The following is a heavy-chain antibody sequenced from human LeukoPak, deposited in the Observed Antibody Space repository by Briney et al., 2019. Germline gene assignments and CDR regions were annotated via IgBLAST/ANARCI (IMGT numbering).Heavy chain of an antibody. J-gene: IGHJ3*02. CDR2: ISGSGDGT. CDR1: GFTFSNYA. D-gene: IGHD5-24*01. Sequence: TGGSLRLSCAASGFTFSNYAVSWVRQAPGKGLEWVSGISGSGDGTYYADSVKGRFTISRDNSKNKLYMQMNSLRADDTAVYYCVKRRDGYNNGAFDIWGQGTMVIVSS. CDR3: VKRRDGYNNGAFDI. V-gene: IGHV3-23*01.